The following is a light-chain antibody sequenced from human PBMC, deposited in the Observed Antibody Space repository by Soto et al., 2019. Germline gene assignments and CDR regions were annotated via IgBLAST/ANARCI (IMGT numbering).Light chain of an antibody. V-gene: IGLV2-11*01. J-gene: IGLJ1*01. CDR3: CSYAGSHTYV. CDR2: DVR. Sequence: QSVLTQPRSVSESPGQSVTMSCTGTSSDVGNYNSVSWYQQHPGKAPKLIIYDVRKRPSGVPDRFSGSKSGNTASLTISGLQAEDEADYFCCSYAGSHTYVFGTVTKLTVL. CDR1: SSDVGNYNS.